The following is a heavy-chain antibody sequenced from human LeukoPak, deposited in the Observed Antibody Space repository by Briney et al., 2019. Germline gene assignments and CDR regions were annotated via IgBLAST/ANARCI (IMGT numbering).Heavy chain of an antibody. D-gene: IGHD1-1*01. CDR2: IYDRGTT. CDR1: GASVSTEY. Sequence: SETLSLTCRVSGASVSTEYWSWLRQPPGGRLEWIGYIYDRGTTDYNPSLNSRVTVSVDTSKNRFSLNLRSVTAADTAVYYCATTTRAGPHDYWGPGTLVTVSS. V-gene: IGHV4-59*02. J-gene: IGHJ4*02. CDR3: ATTTRAGPHDY.